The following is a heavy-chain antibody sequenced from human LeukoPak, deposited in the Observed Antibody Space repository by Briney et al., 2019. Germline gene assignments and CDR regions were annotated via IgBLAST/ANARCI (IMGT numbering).Heavy chain of an antibody. J-gene: IGHJ4*02. CDR3: ARGYSGNSGDYFDY. D-gene: IGHD4-23*01. V-gene: IGHV1-69*05. CDR2: IIPIFGTA. Sequence: GASVKVSCKASGGTFSSYAISWVRQAPGQGLEWMGGIIPIFGTANYAQKFQGRVTITTDESTSTAYMELSSLRSEDTAVYYCARGYSGNSGDYFDYWGQGTLVTVSS. CDR1: GGTFSSYA.